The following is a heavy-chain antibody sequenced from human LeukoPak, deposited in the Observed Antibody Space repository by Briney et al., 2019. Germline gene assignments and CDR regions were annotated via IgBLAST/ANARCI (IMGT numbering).Heavy chain of an antibody. CDR2: IYSGGST. Sequence: PGGSLRLSYAASGFTVSSNYMSWVRQAPGKGLEWVSVIYSGGSTYYADSVKGRFTISRDNSKNTLYLQMNSLRAEDTAVYYCARTQATVGDAFDIWGQGTMVTVSS. CDR3: ARTQATVGDAFDI. J-gene: IGHJ3*02. CDR1: GFTVSSNY. V-gene: IGHV3-66*01. D-gene: IGHD1-26*01.